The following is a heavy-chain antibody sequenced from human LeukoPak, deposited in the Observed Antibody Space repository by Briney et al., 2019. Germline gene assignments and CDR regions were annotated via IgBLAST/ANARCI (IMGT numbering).Heavy chain of an antibody. CDR2: IPYDGSDK. D-gene: IGHD5-24*01. J-gene: IGHJ6*03. CDR3: ARSPDNYYYHYMDV. Sequence: GGSLRLSCAASGFTFSAFGMHWVRQAPGKGLEWVTFIPYDGSDKYYADSVKGRFTISRDNSKNTLYLQMNSLRAEDTAVYYCARSPDNYYYHYMDVWGKGTTVTVSS. CDR1: GFTFSAFG. V-gene: IGHV3-30*12.